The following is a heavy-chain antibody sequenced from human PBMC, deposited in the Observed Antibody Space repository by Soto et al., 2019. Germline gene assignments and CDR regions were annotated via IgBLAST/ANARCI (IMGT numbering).Heavy chain of an antibody. D-gene: IGHD1-26*01. CDR3: AKGGGSARDFDY. Sequence: PGGSLRLSCTGSGFTFGNYGTHWVRQAPGKGLEWVASTSYDGNNKYYADSLKGRFTISRDNSKKMVYLQMTRLGPEDTAVYYCAKGGGSARDFDYWGQGALVTVS. CDR2: TSYDGNNK. CDR1: GFTFGNYG. V-gene: IGHV3-30*18. J-gene: IGHJ4*02.